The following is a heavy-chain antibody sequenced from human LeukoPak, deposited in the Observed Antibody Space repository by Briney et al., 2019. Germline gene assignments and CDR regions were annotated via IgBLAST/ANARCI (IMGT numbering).Heavy chain of an antibody. J-gene: IGHJ5*02. V-gene: IGHV4-39*01. CDR3: ARQGLGYCSSTSCYGNWFDP. D-gene: IGHD2-2*01. CDR2: IYYSGST. Sequence: PSETLSLTCTVPGGSISSSSYYWGWIRQPPGKGLEWIGSIYYSGSTYYNPSLKSRVTISVDTSKNQFSLKLSSVTAADTAVYYCARQGLGYCSSTSCYGNWFDPWGQGTLVTVSS. CDR1: GGSISSSSYY.